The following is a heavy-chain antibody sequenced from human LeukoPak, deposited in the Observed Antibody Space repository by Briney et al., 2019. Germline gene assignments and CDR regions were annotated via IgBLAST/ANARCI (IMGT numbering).Heavy chain of an antibody. J-gene: IGHJ4*02. V-gene: IGHV4-59*08. CDR3: ARLDSGSYYYFDY. CDR2: IYYSGST. Sequence: SETLSLTCTVSGGSISSYYWSWIRQPPGKGLEWIGYIYYSGSTNYNPSLKSRVTISVDTSKNQFSLKLSSVTAADTAVYYCARLDSGSYYYFDYWGQGTLVTASS. CDR1: GGSISSYY. D-gene: IGHD1-26*01.